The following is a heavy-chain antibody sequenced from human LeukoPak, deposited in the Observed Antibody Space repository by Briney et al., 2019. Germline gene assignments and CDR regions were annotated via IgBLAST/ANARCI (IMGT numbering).Heavy chain of an antibody. Sequence: SETLSLTCTVSGGSVSSGSYHWSWIRQPPGKGLEWIGYTHYSGNTYYNPSLKSRVTISLDTSKKQFSLWLRSVTAADTAVYYCARVRGDYVNLFDPWGQGTLVTVSS. CDR3: ARVRGDYVNLFDP. V-gene: IGHV4-61*01. D-gene: IGHD4-17*01. CDR2: THYSGNT. J-gene: IGHJ5*02. CDR1: GGSVSSGSYH.